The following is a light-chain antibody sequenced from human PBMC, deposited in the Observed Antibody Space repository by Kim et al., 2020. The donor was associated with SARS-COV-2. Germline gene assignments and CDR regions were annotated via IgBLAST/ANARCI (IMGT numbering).Light chain of an antibody. J-gene: IGKJ3*01. CDR1: QSISDR. V-gene: IGKV1-5*03. CDR2: RAS. CDR3: QQYNSYPFT. Sequence: ASVGDRVTITCRASQSISDRLAWYQQKPGKAPKVLIYRASRLEIGVPSRFSGSGSGTEFTLTISSLQPDDFATYHCQQYNSYPFTFGPGTKVDIK.